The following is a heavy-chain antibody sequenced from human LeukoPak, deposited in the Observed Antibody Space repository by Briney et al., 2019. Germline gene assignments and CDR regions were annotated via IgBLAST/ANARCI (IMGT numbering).Heavy chain of an antibody. CDR1: GFTFSSYA. J-gene: IGHJ6*03. V-gene: IGHV3-21*01. CDR2: ISTSSSYI. CDR3: ARNGDTVLTRGYYYYMDV. D-gene: IGHD4-23*01. Sequence: GGSLRLSCAASGFTFSSYAMSWVRQAPGKGLEGVSSISTSSSYIYYADSVKGRFTISRDNAKKSLYLQMNSLRAEDTAVYYCARNGDTVLTRGYYYYMDVWGKGTTVTVSS.